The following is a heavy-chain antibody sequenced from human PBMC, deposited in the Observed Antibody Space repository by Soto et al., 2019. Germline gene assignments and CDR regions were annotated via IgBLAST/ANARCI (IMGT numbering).Heavy chain of an antibody. Sequence: PSETLSLTCAVYCGSFSAYYWSWIRQPPGKGLEWIGEINHGGSTNYSPSLKSRVTMSLDTSQNQFSLRLTSVTAADTAVYYCARVGSGFDYWGQGTLVTVSS. CDR3: ARVGSGFDY. J-gene: IGHJ4*02. CDR2: INHGGST. CDR1: CGSFSAYY. V-gene: IGHV4-34*01. D-gene: IGHD5-12*01.